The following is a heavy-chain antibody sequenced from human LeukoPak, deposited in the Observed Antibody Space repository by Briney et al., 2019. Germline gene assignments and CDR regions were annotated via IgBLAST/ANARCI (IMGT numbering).Heavy chain of an antibody. D-gene: IGHD3-3*01. J-gene: IGHJ4*02. CDR1: GFTFSSYA. V-gene: IGHV3-23*01. CDR2: ISGSGDST. CDR3: AKDRGGITIFGVVIR. Sequence: GGSLRLSCAASGFTFSSYAMSWVRQAPGKGLEWVSAISGSGDSTYYGDSVKGRFTISRDNSKNTLYLQMNSLRAEDTAVYYCAKDRGGITIFGVVIRWGQGTLVTVSS.